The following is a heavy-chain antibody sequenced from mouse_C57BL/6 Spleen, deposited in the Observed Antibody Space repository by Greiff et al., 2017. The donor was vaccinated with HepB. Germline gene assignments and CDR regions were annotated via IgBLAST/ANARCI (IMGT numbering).Heavy chain of an antibody. CDR3: AREGLIYYYAMDY. CDR2: IYPRSGNT. V-gene: IGHV1-81*01. CDR1: GYTFTSYG. Sequence: QVQLQQSGAELARPGASVKLSCKASGYTFTSYGISWVKQSTGQGLEWIGEIYPRSGNTYYNEKFKGKATLTADKSSSTAYMELRSLTSEDSAVYFCAREGLIYYYAMDYWGQGTSVTVSS. D-gene: IGHD2-1*01. J-gene: IGHJ4*01.